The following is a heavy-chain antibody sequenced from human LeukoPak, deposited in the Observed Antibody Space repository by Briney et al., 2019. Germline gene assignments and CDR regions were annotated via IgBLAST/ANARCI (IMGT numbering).Heavy chain of an antibody. V-gene: IGHV4-59*01. CDR2: IYYSGST. D-gene: IGHD5-18*01. CDR3: ARSEYSYGADAFDI. Sequence: SETLSLTCTVSGGSISSYYWSWIRQPPGKGLEWIGYIYYSGSTNYNPSLKSRVTISLDTSKNQFSLRLSSVTAADTAVYYCARSEYSYGADAFDIWGQGTMVTVSS. CDR1: GGSISSYY. J-gene: IGHJ3*02.